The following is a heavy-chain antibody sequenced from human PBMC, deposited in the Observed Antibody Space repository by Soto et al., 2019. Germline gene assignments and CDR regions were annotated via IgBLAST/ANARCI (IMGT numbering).Heavy chain of an antibody. V-gene: IGHV4-30-4*01. D-gene: IGHD2-21*02. CDR1: GGSLNSEHYH. CDR3: VREDDGGDRDYYGLDV. CDR2: IHYTGSV. J-gene: IGHJ6*02. Sequence: QIQLQESGPGLVWPSQTLSLTCTVSGGSLNSEHYHWTWIRQAPGKGLEWIGYIHYTGSVRYNPSLQSRITMSVDTSKNLFSLNLSSVTAADTAVYFCVREDDGGDRDYYGLDVWGQGAMVTVSS.